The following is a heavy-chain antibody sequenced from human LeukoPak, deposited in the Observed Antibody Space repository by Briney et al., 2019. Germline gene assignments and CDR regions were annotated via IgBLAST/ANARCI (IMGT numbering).Heavy chain of an antibody. Sequence: GGSLRLSCAASGFIFGRDSMNWVRQAPGRGLEWISYISRDSDIRYYADSVRGRFHISRDNAKNSLYLQMNSLRAEDTAVYYCARERPPWIQLWIDAFDIWGQGTMVTVSS. V-gene: IGHV3-48*04. CDR3: ARERPPWIQLWIDAFDI. J-gene: IGHJ3*02. CDR2: ISRDSDIR. CDR1: GFIFGRDS. D-gene: IGHD5-18*01.